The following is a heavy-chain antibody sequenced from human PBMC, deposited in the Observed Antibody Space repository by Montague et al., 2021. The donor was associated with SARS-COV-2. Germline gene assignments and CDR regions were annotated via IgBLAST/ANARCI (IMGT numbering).Heavy chain of an antibody. CDR3: AKPFYDYIWGSYRQTGYFDY. V-gene: IGHV3-33*06. Sequence: SLRLSCAASGFTFSSYGMHWVRQAPGKGLEWVAVIWYDGSNKYYADSGKGRFTISRDNSKNTLYLQMNSLRAEDTAVYYCAKPFYDYIWGSYRQTGYFDYWGQGTLVTVSS. D-gene: IGHD3-16*02. J-gene: IGHJ4*02. CDR2: IWYDGSNK. CDR1: GFTFSSYG.